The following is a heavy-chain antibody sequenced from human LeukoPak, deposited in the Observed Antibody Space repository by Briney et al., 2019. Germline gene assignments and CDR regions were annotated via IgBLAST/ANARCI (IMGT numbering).Heavy chain of an antibody. V-gene: IGHV3-66*01. CDR3: ARVYGDYSPGYGMDV. Sequence: GGSLRLSCAASGFTVSSNYMSWVRQAPGKGLEWVSVIYSGGSTYYADSVKGRFTISRDNAKNSLYLQMNSLRAEDTAVYYCARVYGDYSPGYGMDVWGQGTTVTVSS. J-gene: IGHJ6*02. CDR1: GFTVSSNY. D-gene: IGHD4-17*01. CDR2: IYSGGST.